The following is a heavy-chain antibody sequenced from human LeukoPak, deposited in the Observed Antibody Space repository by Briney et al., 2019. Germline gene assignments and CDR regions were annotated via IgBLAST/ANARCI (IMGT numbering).Heavy chain of an antibody. V-gene: IGHV4-34*01. D-gene: IGHD5-24*01. CDR2: INHSGST. CDR3: ARVRRDGYNNVAFDI. Sequence: SETLSLTCAVYGGSSSGYYWSWIRQPPGKGLEWIGEINHSGSTNYNPSLKSRVTISVDTSKNQFSLKLSSVTAADTAVYYCARVRRDGYNNVAFDIWGQGTMVTVSS. J-gene: IGHJ3*02. CDR1: GGSSSGYY.